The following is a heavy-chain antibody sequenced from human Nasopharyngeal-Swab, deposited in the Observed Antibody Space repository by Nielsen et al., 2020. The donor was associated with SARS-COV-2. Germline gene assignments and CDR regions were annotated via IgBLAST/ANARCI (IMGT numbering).Heavy chain of an antibody. Sequence: GESLKISCAASGFTFSSYSMNWVRQAPWKGLEWVPSISSSSSYIYYADSVKGRFTISRDNAKNSLYLQMNSLRAEDTAVYYCARVGGYYDSSGYGGDFDYWGQGTLVTVSS. CDR1: GFTFSSYS. V-gene: IGHV3-21*01. CDR3: ARVGGYYDSSGYGGDFDY. D-gene: IGHD3-22*01. J-gene: IGHJ4*02. CDR2: ISSSSSYI.